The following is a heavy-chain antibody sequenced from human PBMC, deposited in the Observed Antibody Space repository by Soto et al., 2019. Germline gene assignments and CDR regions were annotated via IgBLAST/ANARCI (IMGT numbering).Heavy chain of an antibody. CDR1: GGTFSSYA. J-gene: IGHJ5*02. Sequence: QVQLVQSGAEVKKPGSSVKVSCKASGGTFSSYAISWVRQAPGQGLEWMGGIIPIFGTANYAQKFQGRVILTADEATSTDYMELSSLRSEDTAVYYCAREGPARNNWFDPWGQGTLVTVSS. CDR2: IIPIFGTA. CDR3: AREGPARNNWFDP. V-gene: IGHV1-69*01.